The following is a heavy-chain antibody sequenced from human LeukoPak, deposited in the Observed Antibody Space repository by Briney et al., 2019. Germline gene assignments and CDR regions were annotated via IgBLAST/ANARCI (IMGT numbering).Heavy chain of an antibody. Sequence: GGSLRLSCAASGFTFSSYSMNWVRQAPGKGLEWVSAISGSGGSTYYADSVKGRFTISRDNSKNTLYLQMNSLRAEDTAVYYCANSPYSSGWYFDYWGQGTLVTVSS. CDR3: ANSPYSSGWYFDY. J-gene: IGHJ4*02. V-gene: IGHV3-23*01. CDR2: ISGSGGST. CDR1: GFTFSSYS. D-gene: IGHD6-19*01.